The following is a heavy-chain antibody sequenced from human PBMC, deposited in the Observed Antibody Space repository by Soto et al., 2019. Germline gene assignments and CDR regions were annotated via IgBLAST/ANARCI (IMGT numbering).Heavy chain of an antibody. CDR2: IYYTGST. V-gene: IGHV4-59*08. CDR3: ARQQYYDSRGLFDY. Sequence: PSETLSLTCNSSGGPLSSFYYSWIRQAPGKGLEWIGYIYYTGSTNYNPSLKSRVTMSVDTSNNQFSLKLSSVTAADTAVYYCARQQYYDSRGLFDYWGQGTLVTVSS. J-gene: IGHJ4*02. D-gene: IGHD3-22*01. CDR1: GGPLSSFY.